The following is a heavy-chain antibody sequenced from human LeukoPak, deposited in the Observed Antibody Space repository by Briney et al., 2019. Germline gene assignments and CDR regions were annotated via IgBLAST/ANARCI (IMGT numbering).Heavy chain of an antibody. J-gene: IGHJ4*01. V-gene: IGHV3-33*06. Sequence: AGGSLRLSCAASGFTFSSYGMHWVRQAPGKGLEWVAVIWYDGSNKYYADSVKGRFTISRDNSKNTLYLQMNSLRAEDTAVYYCAKDEYHGGEKFDYWGHGTLVTVSS. CDR1: GFTFSSYG. CDR2: IWYDGSNK. CDR3: AKDEYHGGEKFDY. D-gene: IGHD2-21*01.